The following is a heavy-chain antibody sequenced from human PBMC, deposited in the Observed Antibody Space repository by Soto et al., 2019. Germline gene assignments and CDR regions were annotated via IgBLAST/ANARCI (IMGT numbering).Heavy chain of an antibody. J-gene: IGHJ6*02. D-gene: IGHD6-6*01. V-gene: IGHV3-30-3*01. CDR3: ARGAARRNYYYGMDV. CDR2: ISYDGSNK. CDR1: GFTFSSYA. Sequence: SLRLSCAASGFTFSSYAMHWVRQAPGKGLEWVAVISYDGSNKYYADSVKGRFTISRDNSKNTLYLQMNSLRAEDTAVYYCARGAARRNYYYGMDVWGQGTTVTVSS.